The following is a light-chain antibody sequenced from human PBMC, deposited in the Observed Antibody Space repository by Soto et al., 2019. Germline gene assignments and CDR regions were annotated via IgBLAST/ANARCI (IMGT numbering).Light chain of an antibody. CDR2: QVT. V-gene: IGLV2-14*01. J-gene: IGLJ1*01. CDR3: SSFAGSNNFPYV. Sequence: QSVLAQPASVSGSPGQSITISCTGSFSDIAVFNYVSWYQQYPGRAPKLLIYQVTSRASGVSHRFSGSKSGNTASLTISGLQAEDEADYYCSSFAGSNNFPYVFGTGTKVTVL. CDR1: FSDIAVFNY.